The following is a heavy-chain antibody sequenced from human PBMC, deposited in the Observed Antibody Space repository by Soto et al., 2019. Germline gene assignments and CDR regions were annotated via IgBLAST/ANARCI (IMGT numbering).Heavy chain of an antibody. D-gene: IGHD5-12*01. CDR2: ISTYSGDT. CDR1: GYTFFTDD. CDR3: ARHHGPTTSENWFDP. J-gene: IGHJ5*02. V-gene: IGHV1-18*01. Sequence: QVHLVQSGVEVKTPGASVKVSCQASGYTFFTDDISLVRQAPGQGLEWRGWISTYSGDTKYAQKFQGRVTMPRDTSTTTAYLKRRSLRADDTVVYYCARHHGPTTSENWFDPWGQGTLVTVSS.